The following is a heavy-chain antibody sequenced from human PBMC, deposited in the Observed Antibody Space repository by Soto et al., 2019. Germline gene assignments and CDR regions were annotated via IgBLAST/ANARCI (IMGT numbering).Heavy chain of an antibody. CDR1: GYTFTNYY. Sequence: QVHLVQSGAGVKKPGASVKVSCKASGYTFTNYYRHWVRQAPGQGLEWLGIIRPSGGRTEYAQRFQGRVTMSRETSTSTVYMELTSLTSEDTAVYYCAREPNESYYFDYWGQGTLVTVSS. CDR3: AREPNESYYFDY. CDR2: IRPSGGRT. D-gene: IGHD5-18*01. J-gene: IGHJ4*02. V-gene: IGHV1-46*01.